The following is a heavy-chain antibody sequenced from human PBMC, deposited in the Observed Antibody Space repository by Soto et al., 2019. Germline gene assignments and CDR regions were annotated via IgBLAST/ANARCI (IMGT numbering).Heavy chain of an antibody. V-gene: IGHV4-59*01. CDR2: IYYSGST. CDR3: ARSMTTVTTNDY. CDR1: GGSLSSYY. Sequence: SETLSLTCVVSGGSLSSYYWSWIRQPPGKGLEWIGYIYYSGSTNYNPSLKSRVTISVDTSKNQFSLKLSSVTAADTAVYDCARSMTTVTTNDYWGQGSLVTVSS. D-gene: IGHD4-17*01. J-gene: IGHJ4*02.